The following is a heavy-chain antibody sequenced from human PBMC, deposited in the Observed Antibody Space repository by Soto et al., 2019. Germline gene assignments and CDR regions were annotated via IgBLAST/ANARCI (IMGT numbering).Heavy chain of an antibody. D-gene: IGHD2-2*01. CDR3: ARDGWDCSSTSCYEGDY. V-gene: IGHV1-69*06. CDR1: GGTFSSYA. Sequence: QVQLVQSGAEVKKPGSSVKVSCKASGGTFSSYAISWVRQAPGQGLEWMGGIIPIFGTANYAQKFQGRVTITADKSTSTAYMELGSLRSEDTAVYYCARDGWDCSSTSCYEGDYWGHGTLVTVSS. J-gene: IGHJ4*01. CDR2: IIPIFGTA.